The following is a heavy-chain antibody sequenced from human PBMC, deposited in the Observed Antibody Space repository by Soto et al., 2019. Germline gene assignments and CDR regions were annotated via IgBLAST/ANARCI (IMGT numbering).Heavy chain of an antibody. V-gene: IGHV1-3*01. J-gene: IGHJ5*02. CDR1: GCTFTSYA. CDR3: ARGFCGGHPDLLAP. D-gene: IGHD3-3*01. CDR2: INAGNGNT. Sequence: ASGKVSCKACGCTFTSYAMHWVRQAPGQRLEWMGWINAGNGNTKYSQKFQGRVTITRDTSASTAYMELSSLRSEDTAVYDCARGFCGGHPDLLAPSGQGTLVIVSS.